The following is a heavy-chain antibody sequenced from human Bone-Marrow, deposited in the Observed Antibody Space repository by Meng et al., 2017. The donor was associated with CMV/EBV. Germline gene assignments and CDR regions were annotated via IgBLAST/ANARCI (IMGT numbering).Heavy chain of an antibody. V-gene: IGHV1-69*05. CDR2: IIPIFGTA. Sequence: SVKVSCKASGGTFSSYAISWVRQAPGQGLEWMGGIIPIFGTANYAQKFQGRVTITTDESTSTAYMELSSLRSEDKAVYYWASDIVVVPAAQKRGADHYWGQGTLVTVSS. J-gene: IGHJ4*03. D-gene: IGHD2-2*01. CDR3: ASDIVVVPAAQKRGADHY. CDR1: GGTFSSYA.